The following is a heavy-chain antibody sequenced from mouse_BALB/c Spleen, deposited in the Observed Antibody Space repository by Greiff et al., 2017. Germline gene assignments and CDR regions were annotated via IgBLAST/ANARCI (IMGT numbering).Heavy chain of an antibody. CDR3: ARSIYYYPFDY. J-gene: IGHJ2*01. Sequence: EVQRVESGPGLVKPSQSLSLTCTVTGYSITSDYAWNWIRQFPGNKLEWMGYISYSGSTSYNPSLNSRISITRDTSKNQFFLQLNSVTTEDTATYYCARSIYYYPFDYWGQGTTLTVSS. V-gene: IGHV3-2*02. D-gene: IGHD1-1*01. CDR2: ISYSGST. CDR1: GYSITSDYA.